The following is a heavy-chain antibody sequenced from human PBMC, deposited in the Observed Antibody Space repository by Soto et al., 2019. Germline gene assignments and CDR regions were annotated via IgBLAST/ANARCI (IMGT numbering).Heavy chain of an antibody. D-gene: IGHD3-16*02. CDR2: ISSSGSTI. V-gene: IGHV3-11*01. CDR3: ARSNPLDGDYIWGSYRPDAFDI. Sequence: QVQLVESGGGLVKPGGSLRLSCAASGFTFSDYYMSWIRQAPGKGLEWVSYISSSGSTIYYADSVKGRFTISRDNAKNSLYLQMNSLRAEDTAVYYCARSNPLDGDYIWGSYRPDAFDIWGQGTMVTVSS. CDR1: GFTFSDYY. J-gene: IGHJ3*02.